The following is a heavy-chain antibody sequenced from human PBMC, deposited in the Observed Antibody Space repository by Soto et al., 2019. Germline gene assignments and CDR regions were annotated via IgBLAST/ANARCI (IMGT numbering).Heavy chain of an antibody. J-gene: IGHJ6*02. CDR2: IKQDGSEK. CDR3: ARDEIVATTKWIQLWSPRKEYYYYGMDV. V-gene: IGHV3-7*03. CDR1: GFTFSSYW. Sequence: PGGSLRLSCAASGFTFSSYWMSWVRQAPGKGLEWVANIKQDGSEKYYVDSVKGRFTISRDNAKNSLYLQMNSLRAEDTAVYYCARDEIVATTKWIQLWSPRKEYYYYGMDVWGQGATVTVSS. D-gene: IGHD5-18*01.